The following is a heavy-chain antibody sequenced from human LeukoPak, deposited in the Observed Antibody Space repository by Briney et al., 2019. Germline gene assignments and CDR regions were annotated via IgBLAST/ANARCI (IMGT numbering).Heavy chain of an antibody. CDR3: ARGNCSGGSCYPYYYYYYMDV. J-gene: IGHJ6*03. V-gene: IGHV3-48*03. CDR2: ISSSGSTI. D-gene: IGHD2-15*01. Sequence: GGSLRLSCAASGFTFSSYEMNWVRQAPGKGLEWVSYISSSGSTIYYADSVKGRFTISRGNAKNSLYLQTNSLRAEDTAVYYCARGNCSGGSCYPYYYYYYMDVWGKGTTVTISS. CDR1: GFTFSSYE.